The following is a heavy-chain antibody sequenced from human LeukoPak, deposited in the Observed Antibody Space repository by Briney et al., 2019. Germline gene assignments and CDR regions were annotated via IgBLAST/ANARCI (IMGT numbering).Heavy chain of an antibody. CDR1: GGSISSYY. D-gene: IGHD3-10*01. J-gene: IGHJ4*02. CDR2: INHSGST. CDR3: ARLGDGSGSYYSAPIDY. V-gene: IGHV4-34*01. Sequence: SETLSLTCTVSGGSISSYYWSWIRQPPGKGLEWIGEINHSGSTNYNPSLKSRVTISVDTSKDQFSLKLSSVTAADTAVYYCARLGDGSGSYYSAPIDYWGQGTLVTVSS.